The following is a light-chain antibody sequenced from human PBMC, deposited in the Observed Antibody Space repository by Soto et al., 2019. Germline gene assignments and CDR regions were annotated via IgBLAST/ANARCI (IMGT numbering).Light chain of an antibody. CDR3: QQDNNCPPYT. Sequence: EIVMTQSPATLSVSPGERATLSCRASQSVSSNLAWYQQKPGQAPRLLIYGASTRATGIPARLSGSGAGTEFTLTISSLPSEDFAVYYCQQDNNCPPYTFGQGTKLEIK. V-gene: IGKV3-15*01. CDR1: QSVSSN. J-gene: IGKJ2*01. CDR2: GAS.